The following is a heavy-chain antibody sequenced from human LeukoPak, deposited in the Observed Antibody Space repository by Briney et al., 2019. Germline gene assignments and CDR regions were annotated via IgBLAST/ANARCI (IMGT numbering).Heavy chain of an antibody. D-gene: IGHD3-10*01. CDR1: GGTFSSYA. CDR2: IIPIFGTA. V-gene: IGHV1-69*05. J-gene: IGHJ5*02. CDR3: ARDQVVRGSNWFDP. Sequence: ASVKVSCKASGGTFSSYAISWVRQAPGQGLEWMGGIIPIFGTANYAQKFQGRVTITTDESTSTAYMELSSLRSEDTAVYYCARDQVVRGSNWFDPWGQGTLVTVSS.